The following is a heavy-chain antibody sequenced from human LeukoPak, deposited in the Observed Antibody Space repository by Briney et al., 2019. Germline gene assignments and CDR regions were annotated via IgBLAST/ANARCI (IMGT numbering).Heavy chain of an antibody. Sequence: SETLSLTCTVSGGSISSYYWSWIRQPPGKGLEWIGYIYYSGSTNYNPSLKSRVTISADTSKNQFSLKLSSVTAADTAVYYCARGRSYSSSWYYFGYWGQGTLVTVSS. CDR2: IYYSGST. V-gene: IGHV4-59*01. CDR1: GGSISSYY. D-gene: IGHD6-13*01. J-gene: IGHJ4*02. CDR3: ARGRSYSSSWYYFGY.